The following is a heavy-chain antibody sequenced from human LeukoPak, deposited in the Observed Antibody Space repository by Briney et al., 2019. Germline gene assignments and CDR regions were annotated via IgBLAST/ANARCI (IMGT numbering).Heavy chain of an antibody. Sequence: GGSLRLSCAASGFTFSSYAMHWVRQAPGKGLEWVAVISYDGSNKYYADSVKGRFTISRDNSKNTLYLQMNSLRAEDTAVYYCARDGEGYDFWSGYPLFDYWGQGTPGTVSS. D-gene: IGHD3-3*01. CDR3: ARDGEGYDFWSGYPLFDY. J-gene: IGHJ4*02. CDR1: GFTFSSYA. V-gene: IGHV3-30-3*01. CDR2: ISYDGSNK.